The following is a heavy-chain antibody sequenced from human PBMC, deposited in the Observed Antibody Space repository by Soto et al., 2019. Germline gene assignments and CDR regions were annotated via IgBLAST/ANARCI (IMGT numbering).Heavy chain of an antibody. J-gene: IGHJ4*02. Sequence: QVPLVQSGAEVKKPGASVKVSCKASGYSFTGNSMHWVRQAPGQGLEWMGWINPNNGGTNYAQKFQGRVTMTRDTSISTAYMDLSRLRSDYTAVYYCAMQRGGVVYWGQGTLVTVSS. CDR2: INPNNGGT. CDR3: AMQRGGVVY. D-gene: IGHD6-25*01. V-gene: IGHV1-2*02. CDR1: GYSFTGNS.